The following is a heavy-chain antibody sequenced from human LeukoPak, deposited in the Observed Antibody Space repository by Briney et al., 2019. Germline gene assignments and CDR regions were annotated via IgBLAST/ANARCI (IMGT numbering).Heavy chain of an antibody. Sequence: GGSLRLSCTASGFTFSSYTMSWVRQAPGKGLEWVANIRRDGSAKYYGDSVEGRLTISRDNAKNSLYLQMNSLRAEDTAVYYCARIDSRGSTWDYWGQGTLVTVSS. CDR1: GFTFSSYT. CDR2: IRRDGSAK. V-gene: IGHV3-7*01. CDR3: ARIDSRGSTWDY. J-gene: IGHJ4*02. D-gene: IGHD3-22*01.